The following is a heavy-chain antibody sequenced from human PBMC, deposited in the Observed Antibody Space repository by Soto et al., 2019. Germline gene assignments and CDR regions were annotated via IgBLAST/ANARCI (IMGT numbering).Heavy chain of an antibody. CDR1: GGSISSGGYY. V-gene: IGHV4-31*03. D-gene: IGHD3-3*01. CDR2: IYYSGST. Sequence: QVQLQESGPGLVKPSQTLSLTCTVSGGSISSGGYYWSWIRQHPGKGLEWIGYIYYSGSTYYNPSLKSRVTISVDTSKNQFSLKLSSVTAADTAVYYCARERGGRFLEWLSTSHYFDYWGQGTLVTVSS. CDR3: ARERGGRFLEWLSTSHYFDY. J-gene: IGHJ4*02.